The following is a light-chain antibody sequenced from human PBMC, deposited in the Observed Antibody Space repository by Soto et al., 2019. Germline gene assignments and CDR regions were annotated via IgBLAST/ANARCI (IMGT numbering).Light chain of an antibody. V-gene: IGKV1-27*01. CDR1: QGISTY. CDR3: HEYNSAPPT. J-gene: IGKJ2*01. Sequence: DIQMTQSPSSLSASVGDRVTITCRASQGISTYLAWYQQKPGKVPTLLTYAASTLQSWIPSRFSGSGSGTDFTLTISSLQPEDVATYYCHEYNSAPPTFGQGTKLEIK. CDR2: AAS.